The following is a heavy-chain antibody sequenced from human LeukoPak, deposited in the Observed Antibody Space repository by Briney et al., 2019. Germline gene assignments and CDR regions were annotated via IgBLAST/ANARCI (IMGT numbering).Heavy chain of an antibody. V-gene: IGHV4-39*07. CDR1: GGSISSSSYY. Sequence: SETLSLTCTVSGGSISSSSYYWGWIRQPPGKGLEWIGSIYHSGSTYYNPSLKSRVTISVDTSKNQFSLKLSSVTAADTAVYYCAISYYYDSSAPGNYYYMDVWGKGTTVTVSS. CDR3: AISYYYDSSAPGNYYYMDV. J-gene: IGHJ6*03. CDR2: IYHSGST. D-gene: IGHD3-22*01.